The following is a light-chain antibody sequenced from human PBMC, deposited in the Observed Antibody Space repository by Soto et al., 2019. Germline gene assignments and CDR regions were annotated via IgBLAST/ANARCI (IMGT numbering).Light chain of an antibody. CDR2: RTS. CDR1: QGIGNT. Sequence: EIVMTQSPATLSVSPGEVATLSCRASQGIGNTLAWYQQKPGQTPRLLIYRTSIRATGVPARFSGSASGTEFPLTITSLQSEDFAVYYCQHYANWPLTFGGGTKIESK. V-gene: IGKV3-15*01. CDR3: QHYANWPLT. J-gene: IGKJ4*01.